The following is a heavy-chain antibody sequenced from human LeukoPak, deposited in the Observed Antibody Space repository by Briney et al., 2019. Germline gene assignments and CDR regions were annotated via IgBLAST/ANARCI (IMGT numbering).Heavy chain of an antibody. CDR1: GFTFSSYG. CDR3: AITPSRFGEFPFDP. V-gene: IGHV4-34*08. CDR2: INHSGST. D-gene: IGHD3-10*02. J-gene: IGHJ5*02. Sequence: GSLRLSCAASGFTFSSYGMSWVRQAPGKGLEWIGEINHSGSTNYNPSLKSRVTISVDTSKNQFSLKLSSVTAADTAVYYCAITPSRFGEFPFDPWGQGTLVTVSS.